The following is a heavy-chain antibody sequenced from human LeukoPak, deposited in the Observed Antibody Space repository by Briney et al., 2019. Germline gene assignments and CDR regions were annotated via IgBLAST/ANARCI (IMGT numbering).Heavy chain of an antibody. J-gene: IGHJ6*02. Sequence: PSETLSLTCTVSGGSISSYYWSCIRQPPGKGLEWIGYIYYSGSTNYNPSLKSRVTISVDTSKNQFSLKLSSVTAADTAVYYCARVAPSGYSSSWYPGYYYGMDVWGQGTTVTVSS. CDR2: IYYSGST. CDR3: ARVAPSGYSSSWYPGYYYGMDV. CDR1: GGSISSYY. V-gene: IGHV4-59*01. D-gene: IGHD6-13*01.